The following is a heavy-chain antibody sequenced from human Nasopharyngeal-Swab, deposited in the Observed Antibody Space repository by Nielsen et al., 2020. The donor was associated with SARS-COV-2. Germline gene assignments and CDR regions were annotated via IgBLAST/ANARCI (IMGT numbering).Heavy chain of an antibody. V-gene: IGHV3-30*18. CDR3: AKDRRIKYDFWSGSRSDSFDI. Sequence: GGSLRLSCAASGFTFSSFGMHWVRQAPGKGLEWVAFIAHDASNEYYGDSVKGRFSISRDSSKNTLYLQMNSLRAEDTAVYYCAKDRRIKYDFWSGSRSDSFDIWGQGTMVTVSS. CDR2: IAHDASNE. J-gene: IGHJ3*02. CDR1: GFTFSSFG. D-gene: IGHD3-3*01.